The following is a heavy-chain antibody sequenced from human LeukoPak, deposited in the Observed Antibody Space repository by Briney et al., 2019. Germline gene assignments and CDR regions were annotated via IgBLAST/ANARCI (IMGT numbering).Heavy chain of an antibody. J-gene: IGHJ4*02. D-gene: IGHD1-26*01. V-gene: IGHV3-23*01. CDR3: AKRGVAGAGAFDY. Sequence: GGSLRLSCAASGFTFSSYAMSWVRQAPGKGLEWVSSISGSGGSIYYADSVKGRFTISRDNSKSTLYLQMNSLRAEDTAIYYCAKRGVAGAGAFDYRGQGTLVTVSS. CDR1: GFTFSSYA. CDR2: ISGSGGSI.